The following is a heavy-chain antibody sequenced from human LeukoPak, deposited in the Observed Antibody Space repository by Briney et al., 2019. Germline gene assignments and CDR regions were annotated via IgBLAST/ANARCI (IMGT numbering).Heavy chain of an antibody. CDR2: ISSSSYI. Sequence: GGSLRLSCAASGFTFSRYSMNWVRQAPGKGLEWVSSISSSSYIYYADSMKGRFTISRDNAKNSLYLQMDSPRAEDTAVYYCAREDYGDYVFGHWGQGTLVTVSS. D-gene: IGHD4-17*01. V-gene: IGHV3-21*01. CDR3: AREDYGDYVFGH. CDR1: GFTFSRYS. J-gene: IGHJ4*02.